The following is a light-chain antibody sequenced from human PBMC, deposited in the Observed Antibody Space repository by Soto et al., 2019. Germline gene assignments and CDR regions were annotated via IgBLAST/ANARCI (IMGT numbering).Light chain of an antibody. CDR1: QSISSW. Sequence: DIQITQSPSSLSASEGDRVTITCRASQSISSWLAWYQQKPGKAPKLLIYDASSLESGVPSRFSGSGSGTEFTLTISSLQPDDFATYYCQQYNSYSLTWTFGQGTKVDI. V-gene: IGKV1-5*01. J-gene: IGKJ1*01. CDR3: QQYNSYSLTWT. CDR2: DAS.